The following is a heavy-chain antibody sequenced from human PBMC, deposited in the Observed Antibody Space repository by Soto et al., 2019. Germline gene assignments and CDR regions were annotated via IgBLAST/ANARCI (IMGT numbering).Heavy chain of an antibody. CDR3: ARDRPTSSIRARDYYYAMDV. Sequence: QVQLVQSGAEVKKPGASVKVSCKASGYSFITYGISWVRQASGQGLEWMGWISTYNGNTNYAQKLQGRITMTTDTSTTTGYMELRSLRSDDTAVYYCARDRPTSSIRARDYYYAMDVWGQGTTVTVSS. V-gene: IGHV1-18*01. J-gene: IGHJ6*02. D-gene: IGHD6-6*01. CDR1: GYSFITYG. CDR2: ISTYNGNT.